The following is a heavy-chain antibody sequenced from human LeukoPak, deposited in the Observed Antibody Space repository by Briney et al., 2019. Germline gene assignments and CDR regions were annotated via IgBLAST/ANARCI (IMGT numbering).Heavy chain of an antibody. V-gene: IGHV3-48*03. CDR1: GFTFSSYE. Sequence: GGSLRLSCAASGFTFSSYEMNWVRQAPGKGLEWVSYISSSGSTIYYADSVKGRFTISRDDAKNSLYLQMNSLRAEDTAVYYCARVSWGTTANWGQGTLVTVSS. CDR3: ARVSWGTTAN. D-gene: IGHD3-16*01. CDR2: ISSSGSTI. J-gene: IGHJ4*02.